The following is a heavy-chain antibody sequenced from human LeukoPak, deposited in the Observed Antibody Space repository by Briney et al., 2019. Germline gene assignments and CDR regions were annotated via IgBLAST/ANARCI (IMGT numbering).Heavy chain of an antibody. J-gene: IGHJ4*02. V-gene: IGHV4-59*01. CDR3: ARGRPRSGYYPFDY. CDR1: GGSISSYY. Sequence: SETLSLTCTVSGGSISSYYWSWIRQPPGKGLEWIGYIYYSGSTNYNPSLKSRVTISVDTSKNQFSLKLSSVTAADTAVYYCARGRPRSGYYPFDYGGQGTLVTVSS. D-gene: IGHD3-3*01. CDR2: IYYSGST.